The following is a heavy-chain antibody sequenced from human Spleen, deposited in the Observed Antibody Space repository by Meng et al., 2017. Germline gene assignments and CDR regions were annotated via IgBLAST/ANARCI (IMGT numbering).Heavy chain of an antibody. V-gene: IGHV5-51*01. CDR3: ARGPLPTPFSINWYYFDY. Sequence: GESLKISCKGSGYSFTSYGIGWVRQMPGKGLEWMGVIYPGDSDTRYSPSFQGRVTISADKSISTAYLQWSSLKASDTAMYYCARGPLPTPFSINWYYFDYWGQGTPVTVSS. CDR1: GYSFTSYG. J-gene: IGHJ4*02. CDR2: IYPGDSDT. D-gene: IGHD6-13*01.